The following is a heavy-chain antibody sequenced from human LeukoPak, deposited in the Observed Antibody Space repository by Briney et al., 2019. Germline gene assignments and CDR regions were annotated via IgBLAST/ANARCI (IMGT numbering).Heavy chain of an antibody. D-gene: IGHD3-9*01. Sequence: EASVKVSCKASGYTFTSYGISWVRQAPGQGLEWMGWISAYNGNTNYAQKLQGRVTMTTDTSTSTAYMELRSLRSDDTAVYYCARDRVLRYFDWSNLGNWFDPWGQGTLVTVSS. CDR1: GYTFTSYG. J-gene: IGHJ5*02. CDR2: ISAYNGNT. CDR3: ARDRVLRYFDWSNLGNWFDP. V-gene: IGHV1-18*01.